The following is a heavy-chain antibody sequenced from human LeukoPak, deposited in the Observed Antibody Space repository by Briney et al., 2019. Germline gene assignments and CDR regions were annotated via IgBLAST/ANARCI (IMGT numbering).Heavy chain of an antibody. CDR2: IIPVSGST. Sequence: GSSVKVSCKASGIFGSYVISWVRQAPGQGLEWMGGIIPVSGSTRYAQKFQGRLTITADESTSTVYMEMSSLRSEDTAMYYCAKEGNTALVTGYFDLWGRGTLVTVSA. CDR3: AKEGNTALVTGYFDL. D-gene: IGHD5-18*01. V-gene: IGHV1-69*01. J-gene: IGHJ2*01. CDR1: GIFGSYV.